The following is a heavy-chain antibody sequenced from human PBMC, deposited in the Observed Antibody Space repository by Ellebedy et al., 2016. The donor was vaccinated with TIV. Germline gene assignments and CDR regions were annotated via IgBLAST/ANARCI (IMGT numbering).Heavy chain of an antibody. V-gene: IGHV1-18*01. Sequence: ASVKVSXKASGYTFTSYGISWVRQAPGQGLEWMGWISAYNGNTNYAQKLQGRVTMTTDTSTSTAYMELRSLRSDDTAVYYCARDFLSGIAAAGLNWFNPWGQGTLVTVSS. D-gene: IGHD6-13*01. CDR3: ARDFLSGIAAAGLNWFNP. CDR1: GYTFTSYG. J-gene: IGHJ5*02. CDR2: ISAYNGNT.